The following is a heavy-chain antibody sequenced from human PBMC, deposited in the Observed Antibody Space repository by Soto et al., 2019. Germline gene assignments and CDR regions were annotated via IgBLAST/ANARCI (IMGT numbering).Heavy chain of an antibody. J-gene: IGHJ4*02. CDR1: GFTFSSYG. V-gene: IGHV3-33*01. D-gene: IGHD3-3*01. CDR3: ARGFGFYPHSYFDY. CDR2: IWYDGSNK. Sequence: GGSLRLSCAASGFTFSSYGMHWVRQAPGKGLEWVAVIWYDGSNKYYADSVKGRFTISRDNSKNKLYLQMNSLRAEDTAVYYCARGFGFYPHSYFDYWGQGTLVTVSS.